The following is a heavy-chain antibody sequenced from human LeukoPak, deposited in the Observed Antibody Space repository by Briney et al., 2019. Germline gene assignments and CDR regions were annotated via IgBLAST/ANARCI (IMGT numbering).Heavy chain of an antibody. CDR1: GGSISSYY. Sequence: PSETLSLTCTVSGGSISSYYWGWIRQPPGKGLEWIGSIYYSGSTYYNPSLKSRVTISVDTSKNQFSLKLSSVTAADTAVYYCARDGRGKTGHWFDPWGQGTLVTVSS. CDR2: IYYSGST. J-gene: IGHJ5*02. D-gene: IGHD3/OR15-3a*01. V-gene: IGHV4-39*07. CDR3: ARDGRGKTGHWFDP.